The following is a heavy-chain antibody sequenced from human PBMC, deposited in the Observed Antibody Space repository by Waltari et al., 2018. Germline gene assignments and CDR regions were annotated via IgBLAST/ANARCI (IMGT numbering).Heavy chain of an antibody. Sequence: WGRQGHEQGPERMGMSNHMRRTTTCAQNFQGTVTITADASTTTAYMVLSMLRSEYTGVYYCARDPPRVVTGSYFDYWGQGTLVTVSS. J-gene: IGHJ4*02. V-gene: IGHV1-69*11. CDR2: SNHMRRTT. D-gene: IGHD3-10*01. CDR3: ARDPPRVVTGSYFDY.